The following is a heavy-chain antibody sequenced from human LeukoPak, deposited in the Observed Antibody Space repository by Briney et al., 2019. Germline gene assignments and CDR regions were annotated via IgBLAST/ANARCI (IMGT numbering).Heavy chain of an antibody. V-gene: IGHV3-23*01. CDR3: ARVYGSIDAFDI. J-gene: IGHJ3*02. Sequence: GGSLRLSCAASGFTFSSYAMSWVRQTPGKGLEWVSAISGSGGSTYYADSVKGRFTISRDNSKNTLYLQMNSLRAGDTAVYYCARVYGSIDAFDIWGQGTMVAVSS. CDR2: ISGSGGST. D-gene: IGHD3-10*01. CDR1: GFTFSSYA.